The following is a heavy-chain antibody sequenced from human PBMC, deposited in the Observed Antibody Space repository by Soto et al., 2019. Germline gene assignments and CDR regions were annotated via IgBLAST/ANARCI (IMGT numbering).Heavy chain of an antibody. CDR3: ARDSDGYNEFDY. D-gene: IGHD5-12*01. CDR2: ISYDGSNK. V-gene: IGHV3-30-3*01. J-gene: IGHJ4*02. CDR1: GFTFSSYA. Sequence: VQLVESGGGVVQPGRSLRLSCAASGFTFSSYAMHWVRQAPGKGLEWVAVISYDGSNKYYADSVKGRFTISRDNSKNTLYLQMNSLRAEDTAVYYCARDSDGYNEFDYWGQGTLVTVSS.